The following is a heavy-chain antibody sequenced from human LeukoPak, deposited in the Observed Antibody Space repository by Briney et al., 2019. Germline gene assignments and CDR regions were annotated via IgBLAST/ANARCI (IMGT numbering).Heavy chain of an antibody. CDR2: ISGSGGST. V-gene: IGHV3-23*01. CDR1: GFTFSSYA. Sequence: GGSLRPSCAASGFTFSSYAMSWVRQAPGKGLEWVSAISGSGGSTYYADSVKGRFTISRDNSKNTLYLQMNSLRAEDTAVYYCADGGVVVVPSSWGQGTMVTVSS. D-gene: IGHD2-2*01. CDR3: ADGGVVVVPSS. J-gene: IGHJ3*01.